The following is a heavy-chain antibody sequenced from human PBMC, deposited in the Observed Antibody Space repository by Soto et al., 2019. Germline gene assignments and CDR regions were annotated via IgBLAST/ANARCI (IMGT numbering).Heavy chain of an antibody. J-gene: IGHJ4*02. CDR2: ISWNSGSI. CDR3: AKAPHYDPLPWYFDY. Sequence: EVQLVESGGGLVQPGRSLRLSCAASGFTFDDYAMHWVRQAPGKGLEWVSGISWNSGSIGYADSVKGRFTISRDNAKNSLYLQMNSLRAEDTALYYCAKAPHYDPLPWYFDYWGQGTLVTVSS. CDR1: GFTFDDYA. V-gene: IGHV3-9*01. D-gene: IGHD4-17*01.